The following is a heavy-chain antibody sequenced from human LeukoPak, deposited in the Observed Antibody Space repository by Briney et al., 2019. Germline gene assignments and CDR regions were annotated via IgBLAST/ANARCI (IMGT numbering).Heavy chain of an antibody. CDR2: INSNNGDT. V-gene: IGHV1-2*02. J-gene: IGHJ2*01. Sequence: ASVKVSCKASGYTFTGHYMHWVRQAPGQGLEWMGWINSNNGDTSYAQKFQGRVAMTRDMSINTAYMELNRLISDDTAVYYCARDRTQGVWYFDLWGRGTLITVSS. CDR3: ARDRTQGVWYFDL. CDR1: GYTFTGHY. D-gene: IGHD2-8*01.